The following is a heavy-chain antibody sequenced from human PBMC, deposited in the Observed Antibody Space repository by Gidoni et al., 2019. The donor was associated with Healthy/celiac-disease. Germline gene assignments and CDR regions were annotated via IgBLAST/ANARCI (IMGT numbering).Heavy chain of an antibody. J-gene: IGHJ1*01. V-gene: IGHV3-30*18. Sequence: QVQLVESGGGVVQPGWSPRLSCPAAGFAVSSDGMHWVRQAPGKGLGWVAVIAYDGSNKYYADPVEGRFTMSRDNSKNKLYLQKNSLGAEDMAVYYCAKDTFQHWGQGTLVTVSS. CDR2: IAYDGSNK. CDR1: GFAVSSDG. CDR3: AKDTFQH.